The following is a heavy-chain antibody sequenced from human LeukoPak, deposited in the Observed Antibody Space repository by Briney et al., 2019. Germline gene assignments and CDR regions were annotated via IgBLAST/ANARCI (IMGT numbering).Heavy chain of an antibody. Sequence: GRSPRLSCAASGFTFSSYGMHWVRQAPGKGLEWVAVIWYDGSNKYYADSVKGRFTISRDNSKNTLYLQMNSLRAEDTAVYYCARGYCSGGSCYSNIDYWGQGTLVTVSS. CDR1: GFTFSSYG. CDR2: IWYDGSNK. J-gene: IGHJ4*02. D-gene: IGHD2-15*01. V-gene: IGHV3-33*01. CDR3: ARGYCSGGSCYSNIDY.